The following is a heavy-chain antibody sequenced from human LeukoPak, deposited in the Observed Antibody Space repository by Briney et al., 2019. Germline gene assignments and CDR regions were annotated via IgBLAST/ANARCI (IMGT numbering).Heavy chain of an antibody. Sequence: ASVKVSCKASGYTFTGYYMHWVRQAPGQGLEWMGWINPNSGGTNYAQKFQGRVTMTRDTSISTAYMELSRLRSDDTAVYYCARVTVRGVTIDYWGQGTLVTVSS. CDR2: INPNSGGT. V-gene: IGHV1-2*02. D-gene: IGHD3-10*01. CDR1: GYTFTGYY. CDR3: ARVTVRGVTIDY. J-gene: IGHJ4*02.